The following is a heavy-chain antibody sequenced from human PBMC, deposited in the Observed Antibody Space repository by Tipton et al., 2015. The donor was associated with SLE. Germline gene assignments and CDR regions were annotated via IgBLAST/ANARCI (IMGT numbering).Heavy chain of an antibody. CDR2: IYSGGST. CDR1: GFTVSSNY. D-gene: IGHD3-10*01. CDR3: ARDGRGITWEGAFDI. J-gene: IGHJ3*02. Sequence: GSLRLSCAASGFTVSSNYMSWVRQAPGKGLEWVSVIYSGGSTYYADSVKGRFTISRDNSKNTLYLQMNSLRAEDTAVYYCARDGRGITWEGAFDIWGQGTMVTVSS. V-gene: IGHV3-53*05.